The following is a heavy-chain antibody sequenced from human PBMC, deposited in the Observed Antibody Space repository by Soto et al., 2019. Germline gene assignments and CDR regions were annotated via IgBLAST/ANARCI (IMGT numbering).Heavy chain of an antibody. J-gene: IGHJ4*02. D-gene: IGHD2-8*01. CDR2: ISAYNGNT. CDR3: ARRKNYCTNGVCYPEAIDY. V-gene: IGHV1-18*01. Sequence: EASVKVSCKASGYTFTSYGISWVRQAPGQGLEWVGWISAYNGNTNYAQKLQGRVTMTTDTSTSTAYMELRSLRSDDTAVYYCARRKNYCTNGVCYPEAIDYWGQGTLVTVSS. CDR1: GYTFTSYG.